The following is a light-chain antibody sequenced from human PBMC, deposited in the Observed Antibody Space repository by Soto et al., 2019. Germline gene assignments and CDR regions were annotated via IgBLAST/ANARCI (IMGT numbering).Light chain of an antibody. V-gene: IGKV1-5*03. CDR3: QQYRSVPYT. CDR2: KAS. Sequence: DIQMTQSPSTLSASVGDRVTITCRASQNIDAWLAGYQQKPGKAPNLLIYKASILEIGFPSRFRGSRSGTAFTLTISSLQPDDFATYYCQQYRSVPYTFGQGTKLEI. CDR1: QNIDAW. J-gene: IGKJ2*01.